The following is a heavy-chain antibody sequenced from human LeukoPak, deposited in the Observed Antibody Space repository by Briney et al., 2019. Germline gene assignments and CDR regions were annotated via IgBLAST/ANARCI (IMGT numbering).Heavy chain of an antibody. Sequence: PSETLSLTCAVYGGSFSGYYWSWIRQPPWKGLEWIGEINHSGSTNYNPSLKSRVTISVDTSKNQFSLKLSSVTAADTAVYYCARGVGWELLDYWGQGTLVTVSS. J-gene: IGHJ4*02. V-gene: IGHV4-34*01. CDR1: GGSFSGYY. D-gene: IGHD1-26*01. CDR2: INHSGST. CDR3: ARGVGWELLDY.